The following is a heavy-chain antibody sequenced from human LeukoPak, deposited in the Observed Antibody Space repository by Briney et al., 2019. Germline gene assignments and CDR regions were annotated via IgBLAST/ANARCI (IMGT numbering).Heavy chain of an antibody. CDR3: ARASSGSYGDY. V-gene: IGHV5-51*01. J-gene: IGHJ4*02. CDR1: GYSFTTYW. CDR2: IYPGDSDT. D-gene: IGHD1-26*01. Sequence: GESLKISCKGSGYSFTTYWVGWLRQMPGKGLEWMGTIYPGDSDTRSSPSFQGQVTISADKSISTAYLQWSSLKASDTAMYYCARASSGSYGDYWGQGTLVTVSS.